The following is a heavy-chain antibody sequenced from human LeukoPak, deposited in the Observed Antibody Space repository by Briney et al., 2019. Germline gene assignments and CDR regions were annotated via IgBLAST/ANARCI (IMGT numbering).Heavy chain of an antibody. CDR3: ARGAVQGGTNFDY. Sequence: SQTLSLTCAISGDSVSGSPAVWNWIRQSPSRGLEWLGRASYRSKWYIDYAVSVKGRITITPDTSKNQFSLQLNSVTPEDTAVYYCARGAVQGGTNFDYWGQGTLVTVSS. CDR1: GDSVSGSPAV. D-gene: IGHD3-10*01. J-gene: IGHJ4*02. CDR2: ASYRSKWYI. V-gene: IGHV6-1*01.